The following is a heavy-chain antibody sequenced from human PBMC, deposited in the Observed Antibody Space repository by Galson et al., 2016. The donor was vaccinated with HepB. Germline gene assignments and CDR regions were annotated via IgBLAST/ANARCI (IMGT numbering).Heavy chain of an antibody. D-gene: IGHD3-16*02. CDR3: TRDLTYYDYISGTYRYYFDY. V-gene: IGHV3-15*01. Sequence: SLRLSCAASGLTLCNAWMSWVRQAPGKGLEWVGRIKSKTDGGTRDSAAPVKGRFTISRDDSKNTLYLQMNSLKTEDTAVYYCTRDLTYYDYISGTYRYYFDYWGQGALVTVSS. J-gene: IGHJ4*02. CDR1: GLTLCNAW. CDR2: IKSKTDGGTR.